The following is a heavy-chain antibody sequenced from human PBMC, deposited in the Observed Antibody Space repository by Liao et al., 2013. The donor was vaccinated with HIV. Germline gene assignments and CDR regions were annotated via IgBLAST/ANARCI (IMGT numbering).Heavy chain of an antibody. J-gene: IGHJ5*02. CDR2: INHSGGT. CDR1: GGSFSGYY. Sequence: QVQLQQWGAGLLKPSETLSLTCAVYGGSFSGYYWSWIRQPPGKGLEWIGEINHSGGTNYNPSLKSRVTISVDTSKNQFSLKLSSVTAADTAVYYCARGWAGSWFDPWGQGTPGSPSPQ. D-gene: IGHD7-27*01. V-gene: IGHV4-34*01. CDR3: ARGWAGSWFDP.